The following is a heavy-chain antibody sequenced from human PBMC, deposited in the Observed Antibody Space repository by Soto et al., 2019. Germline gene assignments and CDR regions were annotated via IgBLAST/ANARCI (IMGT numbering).Heavy chain of an antibody. D-gene: IGHD4-17*01. CDR1: GFSLSTSGVG. CDR3: AHIGDTLTTWGY. CDR2: IYWDDDK. V-gene: IGHV2-5*02. Sequence: QITLKESGPTLVKPTQTLTLTCTFSGFSLSTSGVGVGWIRQPPGKALECLALIYWDDDKRYSPSLKSRLTITKDTANTQLVLTKTNIDPVDTATYYCAHIGDTLTTWGYWGQRTLVTVSS. J-gene: IGHJ4*02.